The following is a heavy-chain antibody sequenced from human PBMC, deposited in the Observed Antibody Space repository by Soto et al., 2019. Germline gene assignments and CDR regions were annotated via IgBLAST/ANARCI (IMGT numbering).Heavy chain of an antibody. D-gene: IGHD3-10*01. J-gene: IGHJ1*01. CDR2: ISGSGGST. CDR3: AKGGVPPEYFQH. Sequence: EVQLLESGGGLVQPGGSLRLSCAASGFTFSSYAMSWVRQAPGKGLEWVSAISGSGGSTYYADSVKGRFTISRDNSKNTLYMQMNSLRAEDTAVYYCAKGGVPPEYFQHWGQGTLVTVSS. CDR1: GFTFSSYA. V-gene: IGHV3-23*01.